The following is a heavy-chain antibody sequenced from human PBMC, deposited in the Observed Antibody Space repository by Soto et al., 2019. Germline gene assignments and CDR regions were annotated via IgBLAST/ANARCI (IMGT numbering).Heavy chain of an antibody. D-gene: IGHD3-3*01. V-gene: IGHV1-46*03. Sequence: ASVKVSCKASGYTFTSYYMHWVRQAPGQGLEWMGIINPSGGSTSYAQKFQGRVTMTRDTSTSTVYMELSSLRSEDTAVYYCARDAVGAVLRFLEWFDSYYYYMDFWGKGTTVTVSS. CDR1: GYTFTSYY. CDR2: INPSGGST. CDR3: ARDAVGAVLRFLEWFDSYYYYMDF. J-gene: IGHJ6*03.